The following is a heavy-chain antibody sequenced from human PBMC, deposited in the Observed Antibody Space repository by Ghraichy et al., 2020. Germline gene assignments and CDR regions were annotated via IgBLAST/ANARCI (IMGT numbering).Heavy chain of an antibody. CDR3: ARVFTPGPQDYCSSTSCYGYYYYGMDV. CDR1: GYTFTGYY. Sequence: ASVKVSCKASGYTFTGYYMHWVRQAPGQGLEWMGRINPNSGGTNYAQKFQGRVTMTRDTSISTAYMELSRLRSDDTAVYYCARVFTPGPQDYCSSTSCYGYYYYGMDVWGQGTTVTVSS. CDR2: INPNSGGT. V-gene: IGHV1-2*06. D-gene: IGHD2-2*01. J-gene: IGHJ6*02.